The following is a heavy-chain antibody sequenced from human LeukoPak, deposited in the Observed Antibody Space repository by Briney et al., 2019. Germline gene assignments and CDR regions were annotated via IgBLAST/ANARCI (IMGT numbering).Heavy chain of an antibody. CDR2: IYYSGST. Sequence: PSETLSLTCTVSGGSISSYYWSWIRRPPGKGLEWIGYIYYSGSTNYNPSLKSRVTISVDTSKNQFSLKLSSVTAADTAVYYCATHYDSSGYYYDYYYYYYMDVWGKGTTVTVSS. J-gene: IGHJ6*03. V-gene: IGHV4-59*01. D-gene: IGHD3-22*01. CDR3: ATHYDSSGYYYDYYYYYYMDV. CDR1: GGSISSYY.